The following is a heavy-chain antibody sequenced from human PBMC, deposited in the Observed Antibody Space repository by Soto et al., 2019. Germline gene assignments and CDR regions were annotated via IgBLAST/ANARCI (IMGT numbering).Heavy chain of an antibody. CDR1: GGTFSSYA. J-gene: IGHJ6*02. CDR2: IIPIFGTA. CDR3: ARHPVSGSYAYYYGMDV. D-gene: IGHD1-26*01. V-gene: IGHV1-69*12. Sequence: QVQLVQSGAEVKKSGSSVKVSCKASGGTFSSYAISWVRQAPGQGLEWMGGIIPIFGTANYAQKFQGRVTIAADESTSTAYMELSSLRSEDTAVYYCARHPVSGSYAYYYGMDVWGQGTTVTVSS.